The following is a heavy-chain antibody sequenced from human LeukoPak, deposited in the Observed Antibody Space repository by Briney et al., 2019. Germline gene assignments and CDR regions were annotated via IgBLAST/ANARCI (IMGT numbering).Heavy chain of an antibody. CDR2: ISSGSDYI. V-gene: IGHV3-21*06. CDR3: ARGTTVTTVRYFDL. J-gene: IGHJ2*01. Sequence: GDSLRLSCAFSGSTFSRYTMNWVRQAPGTGLEWVASISSGSDYINYADSLKGRFTISRDNAKHSLYLQMNSLRAEDTAVYYCARGTTVTTVRYFDLWGRGALVTVSS. D-gene: IGHD4-17*01. CDR1: GSTFSRYT.